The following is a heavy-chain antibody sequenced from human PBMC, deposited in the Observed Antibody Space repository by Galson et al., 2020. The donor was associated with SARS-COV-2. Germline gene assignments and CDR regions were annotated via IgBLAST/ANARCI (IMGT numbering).Heavy chain of an antibody. J-gene: IGHJ6*03. CDR3: ARVPEYCSSTSCSYYYYYYMDV. V-gene: IGHV1-69*13. Sequence: SVKVSCKASGGTFSSSDVNWVRQAPGQDLEWLGGFIHVFHAATYAQKFQGRVTITADEPTTTAYMELTSLRSEDTAVYYCARVPEYCSSTSCSYYYYYYMDVWGKGTTVTVSS. CDR1: GGTFSSSD. D-gene: IGHD2-2*01. CDR2: FIHVFHAA.